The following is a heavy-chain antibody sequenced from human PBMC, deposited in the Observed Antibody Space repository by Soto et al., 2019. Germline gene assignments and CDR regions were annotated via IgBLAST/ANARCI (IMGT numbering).Heavy chain of an antibody. CDR2: INAGNGNT. D-gene: IGHD6-19*01. V-gene: IGHV1-3*01. J-gene: IGHJ5*02. CDR3: ARHLSIAVAATSWFDP. Sequence: GASVKVSCKASGYTFTSYAMHWVRQAPGQRLEWMGWINAGNGNTKYSQKFQGRVTITRDTSASTAYMELSSLRSEDTAVYYCARHLSIAVAATSWFDPWGQGTLVTVSS. CDR1: GYTFTSYA.